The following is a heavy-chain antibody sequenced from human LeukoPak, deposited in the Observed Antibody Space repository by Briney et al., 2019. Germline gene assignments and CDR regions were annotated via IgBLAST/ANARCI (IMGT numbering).Heavy chain of an antibody. CDR3: VRSLRSADF. CDR1: GFTFSSSA. V-gene: IGHV3-23*01. J-gene: IGHJ4*02. Sequence: GVSLRLSCAASGFTFSSSAMSWVRQAPGKGLEWVSAISNNGGYTYYADSVQGRFTISRDNSKSTLCLQMDSLRAEDTALYYCVRSLRSADFWGQGTLVTVSS. CDR2: ISNNGGYT.